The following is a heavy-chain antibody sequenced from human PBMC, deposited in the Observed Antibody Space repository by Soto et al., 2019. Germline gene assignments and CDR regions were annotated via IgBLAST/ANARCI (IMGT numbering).Heavy chain of an antibody. CDR1: GFTVSSNY. J-gene: IGHJ5*01. CDR3: ARTRVPWMQLWFGWFDS. Sequence: EVQLVESGGGLVQPGGSLRLSCAASGFTVSSNYMSWVRQAPGKGLERVSVIYSGDRTDYADSVKGRFTISRDNSKITLFLQLNSLRAEDTAVYYCARTRVPWMQLWFGWFDSWGQGTLVTVSS. V-gene: IGHV3-66*01. D-gene: IGHD2-21*01. CDR2: IYSGDRT.